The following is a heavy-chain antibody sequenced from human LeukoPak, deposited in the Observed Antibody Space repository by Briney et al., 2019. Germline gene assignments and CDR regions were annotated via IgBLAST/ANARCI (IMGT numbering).Heavy chain of an antibody. V-gene: IGHV4-59*01. CDR3: ARRLVYSGSHRDAFDI. Sequence: PSETLSLTCTVSGGSLSSYYWSWIWQPPGKGLEWIGYIYYSGSTNYNPSLRSRVIISVDTSKNQFSLELSSVTAADTAAYYCARRLVYSGSHRDAFDIWGQGTMVTVSS. J-gene: IGHJ3*02. CDR2: IYYSGST. D-gene: IGHD1-26*01. CDR1: GGSLSSYY.